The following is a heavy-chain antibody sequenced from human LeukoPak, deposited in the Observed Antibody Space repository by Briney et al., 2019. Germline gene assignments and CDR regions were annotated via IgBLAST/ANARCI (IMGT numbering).Heavy chain of an antibody. D-gene: IGHD6-13*01. V-gene: IGHV3-30*02. J-gene: IGHJ4*02. CDR2: IRYDGSNK. CDR3: AKVSAVMYSSSWYIGYFDY. CDR1: GFTFSSYG. Sequence: GGSLRLSCAASGFTFSSYGMHWVRQAPGKGLEWVAFIRYDGSNKCYADSVKGRFTISRDNSKNTLYLQMNSLRAEDTAVYYCAKVSAVMYSSSWYIGYFDYWGQGTLVTVSS.